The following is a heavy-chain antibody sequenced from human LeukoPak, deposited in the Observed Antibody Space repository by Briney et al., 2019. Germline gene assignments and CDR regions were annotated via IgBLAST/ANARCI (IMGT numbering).Heavy chain of an antibody. D-gene: IGHD3-16*02. Sequence: GGSLRLSCAASGFTFSTYAMSWVRQAPGKGLEWVSTISGSGANTYYADSVRGRFTISRDNSKNTLYLHMNSLRAEDTAVYYCAKEGAGYTNPYYFDYWGQGTLVTVSS. CDR1: GFTFSTYA. CDR3: AKEGAGYTNPYYFDY. J-gene: IGHJ4*02. V-gene: IGHV3-23*01. CDR2: ISGSGANT.